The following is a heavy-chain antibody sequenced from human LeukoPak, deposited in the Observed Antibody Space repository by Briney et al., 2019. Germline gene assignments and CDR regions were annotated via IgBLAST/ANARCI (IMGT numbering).Heavy chain of an antibody. V-gene: IGHV3-30*03. Sequence: GRSLRLSCAASGFTFSSYGMHWVRQAPGKGLEWVAVISYDGSNKYYADSVKGRFTISRDNAKNSLYLQMNSLRAEDTAVYYCARKSYVIDSWGQGTLVTVSS. CDR3: ARKSYVIDS. J-gene: IGHJ4*02. CDR2: ISYDGSNK. D-gene: IGHD1-26*01. CDR1: GFTFSSYG.